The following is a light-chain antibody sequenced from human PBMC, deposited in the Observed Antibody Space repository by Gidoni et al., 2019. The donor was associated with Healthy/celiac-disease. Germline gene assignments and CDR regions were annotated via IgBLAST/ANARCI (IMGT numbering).Light chain of an antibody. V-gene: IGKV1-39*01. J-gene: IGKJ1*01. CDR3: QQSYSTPTPT. CDR1: QSISSY. CDR2: AAA. Sequence: DIQMTQSPSSLSASVGDRVTITCRASQSISSYLHWYQQKPGKAPKLLIYAAASLQRGVPSRFSGSGYGTDFTLTLSRLQPEDFATYYCQQSYSTPTPTFGQGTKVEIK.